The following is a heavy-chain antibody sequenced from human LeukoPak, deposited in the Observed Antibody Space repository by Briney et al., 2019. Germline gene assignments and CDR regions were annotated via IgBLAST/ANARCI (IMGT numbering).Heavy chain of an antibody. CDR1: GYSFISYG. V-gene: IGHV1-18*01. CDR3: ARSGFTVVPIANYHDGMDV. D-gene: IGHD2-2*01. J-gene: IGHJ6*02. Sequence: ASVTVSCKCSGYSFISYGINWVRQAPGQGLEWMGWISGNSGNTKYADKFQGRVTMTTDTSTETVYMELRSLRSDDTAVYYCARSGFTVVPIANYHDGMDVWGHGTTVTVSS. CDR2: ISGNSGNT.